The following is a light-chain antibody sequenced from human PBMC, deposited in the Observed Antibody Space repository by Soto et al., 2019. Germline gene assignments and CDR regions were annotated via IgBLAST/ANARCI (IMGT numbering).Light chain of an antibody. CDR3: AAWDDSLSGRV. CDR2: ANN. J-gene: IGLJ3*02. Sequence: QSVLTQPPSASGTPGQRVTISCSGSGSNVGTSYVYWYQQLPGTAPKLLIYANNQRPSGVPDRFSGSKSGTSASLAISALRSEDEADYYCAAWDDSLSGRVFGGGTQLTVL. CDR1: GSNVGTSY. V-gene: IGLV1-47*01.